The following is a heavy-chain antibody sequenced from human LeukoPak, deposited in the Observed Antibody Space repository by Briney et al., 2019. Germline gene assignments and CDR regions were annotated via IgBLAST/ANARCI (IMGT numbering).Heavy chain of an antibody. CDR3: ATNTDYGDNP. D-gene: IGHD4-17*01. V-gene: IGHV4-39*01. CDR1: GGSISSSSYY. Sequence: PSETLSLTCTVSGGSISSSSYYWGWIRQPPGKGLEWIGSVYYSGSTYYNPSLKSRVTISVDTSKNQFSLKLSSVTAADTAVYYCATNTDYGDNPWGQGTLVTVSS. CDR2: VYYSGST. J-gene: IGHJ5*02.